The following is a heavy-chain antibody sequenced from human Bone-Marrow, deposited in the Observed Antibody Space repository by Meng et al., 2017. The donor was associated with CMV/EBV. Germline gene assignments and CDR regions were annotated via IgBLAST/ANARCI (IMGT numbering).Heavy chain of an antibody. D-gene: IGHD3-22*01. CDR3: AREETMILTGYYYGMDV. J-gene: IGHJ6*02. V-gene: IGHV3-21*01. CDR2: ISSSSSYI. Sequence: GGSLRLSCAASGFTFSSYSMNWVRQAPGKGLEWVSSISSSSSYIYYADSVKGRFTISRDNAKNSLYLQMNSLRAEDTAVYYCAREETMILTGYYYGMDVWGQGTMVTVSS. CDR1: GFTFSSYS.